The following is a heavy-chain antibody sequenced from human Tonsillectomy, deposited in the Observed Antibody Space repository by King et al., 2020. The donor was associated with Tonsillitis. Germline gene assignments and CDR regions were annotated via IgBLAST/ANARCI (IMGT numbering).Heavy chain of an antibody. CDR1: GFTFSSYD. CDR3: ARGRDGYADY. D-gene: IGHD5-24*01. CDR2: IATTGDT. J-gene: IGHJ4*02. Sequence: EVQLVEFGGGLVQPGGSLRLSCAASGFTFSSYDMHWVRQAPGKGLEWVSAIATTGDTYYRDSVKGRFTVSRENAKNSLYLQMNTLSAGDTAVYYCARGRDGYADYWGQGTLITVSS. V-gene: IGHV3-13*01.